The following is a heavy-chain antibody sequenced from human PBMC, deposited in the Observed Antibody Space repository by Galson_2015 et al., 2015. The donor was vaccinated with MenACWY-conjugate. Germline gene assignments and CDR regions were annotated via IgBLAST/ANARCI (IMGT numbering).Heavy chain of an antibody. Sequence: SLRLSCAASGFTFSDYYMSWVRQAPGKGLECVSYISTRSYTNYADSVQGRFTISRDNAKNSVYLQMDSLRAEDTAVYYCATGGGNYFGPIGGLFDY. J-gene: IGHJ4*01. D-gene: IGHD1-26*01. V-gene: IGHV3-11*06. CDR1: GFTFSDYY. CDR2: ISTRSYT. CDR3: ATGGGNYFGPIGGLFDY.